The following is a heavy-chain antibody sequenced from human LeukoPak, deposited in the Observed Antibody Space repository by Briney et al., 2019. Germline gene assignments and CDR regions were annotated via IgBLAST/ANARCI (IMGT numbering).Heavy chain of an antibody. D-gene: IGHD6-19*01. CDR3: ARLWGIAVAGTIAY. CDR2: IYYSGST. V-gene: IGHV4-39*01. CDR1: GGSISSSSYD. J-gene: IGHJ4*02. Sequence: PSETLSLTCIVSGGSISSSSYDWGWIRQPPGKGLEWIGSIYYSGSTYYNPSLKSRVTISVDTSNNQFSLKLSSVTAADTAVYYCARLWGIAVAGTIAYWGQGTLVTVSS.